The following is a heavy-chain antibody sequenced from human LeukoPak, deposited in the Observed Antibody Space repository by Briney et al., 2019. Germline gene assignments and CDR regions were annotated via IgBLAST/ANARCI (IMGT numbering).Heavy chain of an antibody. CDR2: IYYSGST. CDR1: GGSISSYY. D-gene: IGHD2-2*01. Sequence: PSETLSLTCTVSGGSISSYYWSWIRQPPGKGLEWIGYIYYSGSTNYNPSLKRRVTISVDTSKNQFSLKLSSVTAADTAVYYCARGYCSSTSCYAALMDVWGQGTTVTVSS. J-gene: IGHJ6*02. V-gene: IGHV4-59*08. CDR3: ARGYCSSTSCYAALMDV.